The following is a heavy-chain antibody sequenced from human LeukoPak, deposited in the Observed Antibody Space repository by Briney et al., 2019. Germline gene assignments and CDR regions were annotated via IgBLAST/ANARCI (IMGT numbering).Heavy chain of an antibody. D-gene: IGHD6-19*01. V-gene: IGHV1-18*01. Sequence: ASVKVSCKASGYTFTSYGISWVRQAPGQGLEWMGWISVYNGNTNYAQKFQGRVTITRNTSINTAYMELSSLRSEDTAVYYCARMTVSGRDNWFDPWGQGTLVTVSS. J-gene: IGHJ5*02. CDR1: GYTFTSYG. CDR2: ISVYNGNT. CDR3: ARMTVSGRDNWFDP.